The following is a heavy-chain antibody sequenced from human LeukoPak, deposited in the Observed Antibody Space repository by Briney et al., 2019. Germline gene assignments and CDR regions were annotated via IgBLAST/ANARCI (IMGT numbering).Heavy chain of an antibody. J-gene: IGHJ4*02. CDR2: ISAYNGNT. CDR1: GYTFTSYG. D-gene: IGHD6-13*01. CDR3: AKDLVRPPAAAATGPYYFDY. V-gene: IGHV1-18*01. Sequence: ASVKVSCKASGYTFTSYGISWVRQAPGRGREWMGWISAYNGNTNYAQTLQGRVTMTTDTSTSTAYMEVRSLRSDDTAVYYCAKDLVRPPAAAATGPYYFDYWGQGTLVTVSS.